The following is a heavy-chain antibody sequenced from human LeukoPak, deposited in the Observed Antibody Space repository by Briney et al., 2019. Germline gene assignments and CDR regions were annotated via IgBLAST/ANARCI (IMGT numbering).Heavy chain of an antibody. V-gene: IGHV4-34*01. CDR2: INHSGST. Sequence: SETLSLTCAVYGGSFSGYYWSWIRQPPGKGLEWIGEINHSGSTNYNPSLKSRVTISVDTSKNQFSLKLSSVTAADTAVYYCARGPRGIVVAPAVTRGLVFDPWGQGTLVTVSS. J-gene: IGHJ5*02. D-gene: IGHD2-2*01. CDR1: GGSFSGYY. CDR3: ARGPRGIVVAPAVTRGLVFDP.